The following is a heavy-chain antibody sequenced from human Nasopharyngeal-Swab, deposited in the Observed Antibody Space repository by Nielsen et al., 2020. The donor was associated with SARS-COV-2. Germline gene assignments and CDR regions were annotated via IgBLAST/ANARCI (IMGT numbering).Heavy chain of an antibody. CDR3: VRPEGVATSFKYYFQYGMDV. CDR2: IYPRDSDT. J-gene: IGHJ6*02. Sequence: GESLKISCKGSGYSFTSYWIAWLRQMPGKGLEWMGIIYPRDSDTRSSPSFQGQVTISADKSISTAYLQWSSLKASDTAMYYCVRPEGVATSFKYYFQYGMDVWGQGTMVTVPS. CDR1: GYSFTSYW. D-gene: IGHD5-12*01. V-gene: IGHV5-51*01.